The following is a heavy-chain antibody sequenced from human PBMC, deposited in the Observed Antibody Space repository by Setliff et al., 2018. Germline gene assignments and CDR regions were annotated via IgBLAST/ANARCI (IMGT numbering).Heavy chain of an antibody. CDR1: GYTFTGYY. CDR2: INPNSGGT. D-gene: IGHD2-2*01. V-gene: IGHV1-2*06. Sequence: ASVKVSCKASGYTFTGYYMHWVRQAPGQGLEWMGRINPNSGGTNYAQKFQGRVTMTWDTSISTAYMELSRLGSDDTAVYYCARGGPGVVIMPAAKLFDYWGQGTQVTVSS. CDR3: ARGGPGVVIMPAAKLFDY. J-gene: IGHJ4*02.